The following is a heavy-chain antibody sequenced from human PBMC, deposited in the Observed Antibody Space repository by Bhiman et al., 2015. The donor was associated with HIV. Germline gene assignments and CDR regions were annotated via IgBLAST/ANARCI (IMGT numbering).Heavy chain of an antibody. J-gene: IGHJ4*02. CDR3: ANSPVDIVATITFPRY. CDR1: GFSFSSFA. CDR2: ISYDGSNK. Sequence: QVQLVESGGGVVQPGRSLRLSCAASGFSFSSFAMHWVRQSPGKGLEWVAVISYDGSNKYYADSVKGRFTISRDNSKNMVYLQMNSLRAEDTAVYYCANSPVDIVATITFPRYWGQGTLVTVSS. V-gene: IGHV3-30*18. D-gene: IGHD5-12*01.